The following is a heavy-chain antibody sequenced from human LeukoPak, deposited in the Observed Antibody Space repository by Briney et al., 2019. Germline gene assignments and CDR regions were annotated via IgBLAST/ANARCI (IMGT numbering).Heavy chain of an antibody. CDR2: IIPIFGTA. J-gene: IGHJ3*02. CDR3: ARTSSGSYDAFDI. CDR1: GVTFSSYA. Sequence: ASVKVSCKASGVTFSSYAISWVRQAPGQGLEWMGGIIPIFGTANYAQKFQGRVTITADESTSTAYMELSSLRSEDTAVYYCARTSSGSYDAFDIWGQGTMVTVSS. D-gene: IGHD3-10*01. V-gene: IGHV1-69*13.